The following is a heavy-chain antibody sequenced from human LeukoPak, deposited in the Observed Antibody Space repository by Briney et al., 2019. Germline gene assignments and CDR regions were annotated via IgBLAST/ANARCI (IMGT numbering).Heavy chain of an antibody. D-gene: IGHD1-26*01. CDR1: GFTVSSNY. CDR3: ARDISGSYYGWFDP. CDR2: IYSGGST. Sequence: PGGPLRLSCAASGFTVSSNYMSWVRQAPGKGLEWVSVIYSGGSTYYADSVKGRFTISRDNSKNTLYLQMNSLRAEDTAVYYCARDISGSYYGWFDPWGQGTLVTVSS. J-gene: IGHJ5*02. V-gene: IGHV3-53*01.